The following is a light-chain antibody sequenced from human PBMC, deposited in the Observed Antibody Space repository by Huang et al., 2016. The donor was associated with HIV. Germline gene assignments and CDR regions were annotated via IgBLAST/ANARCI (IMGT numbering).Light chain of an antibody. V-gene: IGKV3-20*01. CDR2: DAS. CDR3: QQYGTSPLT. CDR1: ETIASNY. Sequence: EVVLTQSPGTLSLSPGKRVALSCRASETIASNYLAWYRQSPGQAPRLLIYDASNRATDTPDRFSGSGSGTDFTLTITKLEPEDSAVYYCQQYGTSPLTFGQGTRVEIK. J-gene: IGKJ1*01.